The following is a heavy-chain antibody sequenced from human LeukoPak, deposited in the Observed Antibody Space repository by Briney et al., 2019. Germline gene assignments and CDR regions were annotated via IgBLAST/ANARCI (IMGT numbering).Heavy chain of an antibody. CDR2: ISSSSSYI. Sequence: GGSLRLSCAASGFIFSGYGMNCVRQAPGKGLEWVSSISSSSSYIYYADSVKGRFTISRDNAKNSLYLQMNSLRAEDTAVYYCARPPANGDHYFDYWGQGTLVTVSS. CDR1: GFIFSGYG. J-gene: IGHJ4*02. CDR3: ARPPANGDHYFDY. D-gene: IGHD4-17*01. V-gene: IGHV3-21*01.